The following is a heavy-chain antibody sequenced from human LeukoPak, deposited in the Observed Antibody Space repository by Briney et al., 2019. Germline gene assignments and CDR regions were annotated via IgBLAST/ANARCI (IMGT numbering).Heavy chain of an antibody. Sequence: SETLSLTCAVSGGPISSSNWWSWVRQPPEKGLEWIGEIYHSGSTNYNPSLKSRVTISVDKSKNQFSLNLSSVTAADTAVYYCARGSHWNQLHYFDYWGQGTLVTVSS. V-gene: IGHV4-4*02. J-gene: IGHJ4*02. CDR2: IYHSGST. CDR1: GGPISSSNW. CDR3: ARGSHWNQLHYFDY. D-gene: IGHD1-1*01.